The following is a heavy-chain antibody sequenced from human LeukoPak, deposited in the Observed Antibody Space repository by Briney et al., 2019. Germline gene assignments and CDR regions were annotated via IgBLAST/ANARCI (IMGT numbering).Heavy chain of an antibody. CDR3: ANAVLGYFDY. CDR1: GFTFSSCG. V-gene: IGHV3-23*01. D-gene: IGHD2-8*01. CDR2: ISGSGGST. J-gene: IGHJ4*02. Sequence: GRSLRLSCAASGFTFSSCGMSWVRQAPGKGLEWVSAISGSGGSTYYADSVKGRFTISRDNSKNTLYLQMNSLRAEDTAVYYCANAVLGYFDYWGQGTLVTVSS.